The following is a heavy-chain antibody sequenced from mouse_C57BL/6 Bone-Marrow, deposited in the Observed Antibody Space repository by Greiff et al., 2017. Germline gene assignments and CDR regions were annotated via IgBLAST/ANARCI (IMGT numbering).Heavy chain of an antibody. CDR2: IDPSDSYT. CDR3: ARGGYDGYSDLFAY. CDR1: GYTFTSYW. V-gene: IGHV1-69*01. J-gene: IGHJ3*01. D-gene: IGHD2-3*01. Sequence: QVQLQQPGAELVMPGASVKLSCKASGYTFTSYWMHWVKQRPGQGLEWIGEIDPSDSYTNYNQKFKGKSTLTVDKSSSTAYMQLSSLTSEDSAVYYCARGGYDGYSDLFAYWGQGTLVTVSA.